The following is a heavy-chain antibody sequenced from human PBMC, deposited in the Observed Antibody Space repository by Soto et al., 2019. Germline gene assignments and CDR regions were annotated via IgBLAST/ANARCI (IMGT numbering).Heavy chain of an antibody. CDR3: ARGPSGSYAYYYYGMDV. CDR1: GGTFSSYA. D-gene: IGHD1-26*01. Sequence: QVQLAQSGAEVKKPGSSVKVSCKASGGTFSSYAISWVRQAPGQGLEWMGGIIPIFGTANYAQKFQGRVTITADESTSTAYMELSSLRSEDTAVYYCARGPSGSYAYYYYGMDVWGQGTTVTVSS. J-gene: IGHJ6*02. V-gene: IGHV1-69*01. CDR2: IIPIFGTA.